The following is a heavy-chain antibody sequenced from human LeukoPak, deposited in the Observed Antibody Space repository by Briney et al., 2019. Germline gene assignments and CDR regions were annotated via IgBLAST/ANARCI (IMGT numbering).Heavy chain of an antibody. Sequence: ASVKVSCKASGYTFTSYGISWVRQALGQGLEWMGWISAYNGNTNYAQKLQGRVTMTTDTSTSTAYMELRSLRSDDTAVYYCARAPRSAVAGDYWGQGTLVTVSS. CDR1: GYTFTSYG. V-gene: IGHV1-18*01. J-gene: IGHJ4*02. D-gene: IGHD6-19*01. CDR2: ISAYNGNT. CDR3: ARAPRSAVAGDY.